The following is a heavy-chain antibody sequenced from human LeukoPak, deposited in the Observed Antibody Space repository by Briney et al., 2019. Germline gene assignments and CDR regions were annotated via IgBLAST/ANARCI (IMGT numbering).Heavy chain of an antibody. J-gene: IGHJ4*02. CDR1: GGTFSSYA. Sequence: SVKVSCKASGGTFSSYAISWVRQAPGQGLEWMGRIIPIFGTANYAQKFQGRVTITADTSTDTAYMELSSLRSEDTAVYYCATASRTMIVLGYWGQGTLVTVSS. CDR2: IIPIFGTA. CDR3: ATASRTMIVLGY. V-gene: IGHV1-69*06. D-gene: IGHD3-22*01.